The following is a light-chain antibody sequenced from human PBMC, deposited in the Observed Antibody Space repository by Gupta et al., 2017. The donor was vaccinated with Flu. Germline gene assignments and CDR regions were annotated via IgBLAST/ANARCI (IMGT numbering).Light chain of an antibody. V-gene: IGKV1-39*01. CDR1: QSISSY. Sequence: DIQMTQSPSSLSASVGDRVTITCRASQSISSYLNWYQQKPGKAPKLLIYAASSLQSGVPSRVSGSGSGTDFTLTISSLQPEDLATYYCQQSYSTPRGSFGQGTKLEIK. CDR2: AAS. CDR3: QQSYSTPRGS. J-gene: IGKJ2*04.